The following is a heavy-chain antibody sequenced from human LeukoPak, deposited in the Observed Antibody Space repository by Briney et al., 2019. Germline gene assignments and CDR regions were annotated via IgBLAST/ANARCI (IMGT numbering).Heavy chain of an antibody. D-gene: IGHD4-17*01. V-gene: IGHV4-34*01. J-gene: IGHJ4*02. Sequence: SETLSLTCAVYGGSFSGYYWSWIRQPPGKGLEWIGEINHSGSTNYNPSLKGRVTISVDTSKNQFSLKLSSVTTADTAVYYCARVPYDYGFDYWGQGTLVTVSS. CDR1: GGSFSGYY. CDR3: ARVPYDYGFDY. CDR2: INHSGST.